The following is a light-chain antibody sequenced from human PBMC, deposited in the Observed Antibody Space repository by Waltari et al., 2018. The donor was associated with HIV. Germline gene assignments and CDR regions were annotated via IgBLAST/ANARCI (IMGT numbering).Light chain of an antibody. J-gene: IGLJ3*02. CDR3: QTWGTGIRV. Sequence: QVVLTQSPSASASLGASVKLTCPLPNRHNTYAIAWHQQQPEQGPRYLMRLPADGRHPKGDEIPARFSGSSSGAERYLTLASLQSEDEADYDCQTWGTGIRVFGGGTKLTVL. CDR1: NRHNTYA. CDR2: LPADGRH. V-gene: IGLV4-69*01.